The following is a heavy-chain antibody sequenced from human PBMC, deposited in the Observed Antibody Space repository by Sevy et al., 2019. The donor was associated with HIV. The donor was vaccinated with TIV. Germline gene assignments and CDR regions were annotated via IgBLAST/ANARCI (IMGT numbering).Heavy chain of an antibody. D-gene: IGHD2-2*01. CDR3: ARSKNEYANALDLDF. CDR2: IVYVGTT. CDR1: GGSISSGDYN. J-gene: IGHJ4*02. V-gene: IGHV4-30-4*01. Sequence: SETLSLTCTVSGGSISSGDYNWNWIRQPPGKGLEWIGYIVYVGTTYYTPSLKSRITMSVDTSKNQFSLKLTSVSAADTAIYYCARSKNEYANALDLDFWGQGTLVTVSS.